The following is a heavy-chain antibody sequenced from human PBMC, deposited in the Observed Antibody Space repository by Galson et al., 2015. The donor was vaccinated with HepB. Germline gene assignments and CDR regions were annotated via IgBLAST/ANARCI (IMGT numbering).Heavy chain of an antibody. Sequence: SETLSLTCVIYGGSFSGYYWTWIRQPPGTGLEWIGEINHSGRSNYKPSLKSRVTMSVDTSRSQFSLKLNSVTAADTAVYYCARRNYFGAGSYHNWLDPWGQGTLVSVSS. CDR2: INHSGRS. J-gene: IGHJ5*02. CDR3: ARRNYFGAGSYHNWLDP. V-gene: IGHV4-34*01. D-gene: IGHD3-10*01. CDR1: GGSFSGYY.